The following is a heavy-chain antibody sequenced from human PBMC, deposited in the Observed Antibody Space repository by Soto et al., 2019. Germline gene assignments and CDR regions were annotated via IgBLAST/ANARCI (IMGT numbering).Heavy chain of an antibody. CDR2: INHSGST. Sequence: SDTLSLTCAVYGRSFRGYYWNCTRTPPGMVLELIGEINHSGSTNYNPSLKSRVTISVDTSKNQFSLKLSSVTAADTAVYYCARVPRGFYYGDRLYYYYGMDVWGQGTTVTVS. J-gene: IGHJ6*02. CDR1: GRSFRGYY. V-gene: IGHV4-34*01. CDR3: ARVPRGFYYGDRLYYYYGMDV. D-gene: IGHD4-17*01.